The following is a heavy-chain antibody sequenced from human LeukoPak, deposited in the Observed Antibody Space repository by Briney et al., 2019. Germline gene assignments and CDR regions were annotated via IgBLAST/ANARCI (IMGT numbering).Heavy chain of an antibody. CDR3: ARQITGIAAAGGKDY. V-gene: IGHV4-39*01. J-gene: IGHJ4*02. Sequence: SETLSLTCTVSGGSISSSSYYWGWIRQPPGKGLEWIGSIYYSGSTYYNPSLKSRVTISVDTFKNQFSLKLSSVTAADTAVYYCARQITGIAAAGGKDYWGQGTLVTVSS. CDR1: GGSISSSSYY. CDR2: IYYSGST. D-gene: IGHD6-13*01.